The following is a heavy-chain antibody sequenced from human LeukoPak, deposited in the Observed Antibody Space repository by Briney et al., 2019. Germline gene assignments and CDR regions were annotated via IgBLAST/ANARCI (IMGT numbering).Heavy chain of an antibody. Sequence: VASVKVSCKASGYTFNSYGITWVRQAPGQGLEWMGWIRTGDGDTHYAEKLQGRVTMTTDTSTSTAYMELKSLRSDDTAVYYCARDNDYYDSSGYPPDYWGQGTLVTVSS. CDR3: ARDNDYYDSSGYPPDY. CDR2: IRTGDGDT. D-gene: IGHD3-22*01. V-gene: IGHV1-18*01. J-gene: IGHJ4*02. CDR1: GYTFNSYG.